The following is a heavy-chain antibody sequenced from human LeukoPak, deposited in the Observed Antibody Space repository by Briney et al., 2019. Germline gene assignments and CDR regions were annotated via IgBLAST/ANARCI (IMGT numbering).Heavy chain of an antibody. D-gene: IGHD3-22*01. CDR2: ISSSGSTI. V-gene: IGHV3-48*03. Sequence: GGSLRLSCAASGFTFSSYEMNWVRQAPGKGLEWVSYISSSGSTIYYADSVKGRFTISRDNAKNSLYLQMNSLRAEDTAVYYCARDISDYYDSSGRLDYWGQGTLVTVSS. CDR1: GFTFSSYE. CDR3: ARDISDYYDSSGRLDY. J-gene: IGHJ4*02.